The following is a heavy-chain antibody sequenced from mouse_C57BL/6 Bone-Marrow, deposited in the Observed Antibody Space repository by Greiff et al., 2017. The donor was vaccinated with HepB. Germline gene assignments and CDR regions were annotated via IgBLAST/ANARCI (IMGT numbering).Heavy chain of an antibody. D-gene: IGHD2-1*01. CDR3: ARSYGNSLGFAY. V-gene: IGHV5-15*01. CDR2: ISNLAYSI. CDR1: GFTFSDYG. J-gene: IGHJ3*01. Sequence: DVHLVESGGGLVQPGGSLKLSCAASGFTFSDYGMAWVRQAPRKGPEWVAFISNLAYSIYYADTVTGRFTISRENAKNTLYLEMSSLRSEDTAMYYCARSYGNSLGFAYWGQGTLVTVSA.